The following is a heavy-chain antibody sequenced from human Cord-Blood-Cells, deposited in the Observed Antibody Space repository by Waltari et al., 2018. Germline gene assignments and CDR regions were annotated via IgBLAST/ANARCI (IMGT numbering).Heavy chain of an antibody. D-gene: IGHD3-16*02. J-gene: IGHJ5*02. CDR2: IIPIFGTA. V-gene: IGHV1-69*01. CDR1: GGTFSSYA. CDR3: AREPYDYVWGSYRGFDP. Sequence: QVQLVQSGAEVKKPGSSVKVSCKASGGTFSSYAISWVRQAPGQGLEWMGGIIPIFGTANYAQKFQGRVTITADESTSTAYMELSSLRSEDMAVYYCAREPYDYVWGSYRGFDPWGQGTLVTVSS.